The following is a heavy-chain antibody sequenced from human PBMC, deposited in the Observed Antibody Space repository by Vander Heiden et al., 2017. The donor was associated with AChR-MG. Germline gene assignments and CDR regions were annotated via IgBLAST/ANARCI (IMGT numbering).Heavy chain of an antibody. CDR2: TRSKAYGGTT. J-gene: IGHJ5*02. CDR3: TRDHVYYYDSSGYWFDP. CDR1: GFTFGDYA. D-gene: IGHD3-22*01. V-gene: IGHV3-49*03. Sequence: EVQLVESGGGLVQPGRSLRLSCTASGFTFGDYAMSWFRQAPGKGLEWVGFTRSKAYGGTTEYAASVKGRFTISRDDSKSIAYLQMNSLKTEDTAVYYCTRDHVYYYDSSGYWFDPWGQGTQVTVSS.